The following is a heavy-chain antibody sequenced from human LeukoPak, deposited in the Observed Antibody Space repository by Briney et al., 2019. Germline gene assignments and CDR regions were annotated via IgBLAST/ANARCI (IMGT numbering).Heavy chain of an antibody. V-gene: IGHV1-18*01. CDR3: ARAPGTMIRGVIRD. J-gene: IGHJ4*02. D-gene: IGHD3-10*01. Sequence: ASVKVSCKASGYTFTSYGISWVRQAPGQGLEWMGWISAYNGNTNYAQKLQGRVTMTTDTSTSTAYMELRSLRSDDTAVYYCARAPGTMIRGVIRDWGQGTLVTVSS. CDR1: GYTFTSYG. CDR2: ISAYNGNT.